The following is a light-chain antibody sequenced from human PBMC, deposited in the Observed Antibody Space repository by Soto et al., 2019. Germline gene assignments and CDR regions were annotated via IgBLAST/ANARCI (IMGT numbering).Light chain of an antibody. V-gene: IGKV3-15*01. CDR1: QSVSSN. J-gene: IGKJ1*01. Sequence: EVVMTQSPATLSLSLEDRATLSCRASQSVSSNLAWYQQTPGQAPSLLIYQASTRSTGMPARFNGSRCGAEFTLTINRLQSEDFAVYYCQQRSNWPPWTFGQGTKVDI. CDR2: QAS. CDR3: QQRSNWPPWT.